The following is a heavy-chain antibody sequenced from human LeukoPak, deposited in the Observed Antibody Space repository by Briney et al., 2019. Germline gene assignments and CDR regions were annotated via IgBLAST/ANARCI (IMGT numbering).Heavy chain of an antibody. J-gene: IGHJ4*02. Sequence: RPGGSLRLSCAASGFTFSSYAIHWVRQAPGKGLEWVAVISYDGTNKYYADSVKGRFTISRDNSKNTLYLQMNSLRAEDTAVYYCARAPNGVYCTSSSCRLDYWGQGTLVTVSS. D-gene: IGHD2-2*01. CDR3: ARAPNGVYCTSSSCRLDY. CDR2: ISYDGTNK. V-gene: IGHV3-30-3*01. CDR1: GFTFSSYA.